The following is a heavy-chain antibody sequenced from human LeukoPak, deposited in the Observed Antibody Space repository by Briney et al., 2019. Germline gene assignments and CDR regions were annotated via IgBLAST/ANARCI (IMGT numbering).Heavy chain of an antibody. Sequence: SETLSLTCTVSGGSISSGSYYSGWIRQPAGKGLEWIERIYTSGSTNYNPSLKSRVTISVDTSKNQFSLKLSSVTAADTAVYYCAREVVSAAKYDYWGQGTLVTVSS. CDR1: GGSISSGSYY. V-gene: IGHV4-61*02. D-gene: IGHD2-2*01. CDR2: IYTSGST. J-gene: IGHJ4*02. CDR3: AREVVSAAKYDY.